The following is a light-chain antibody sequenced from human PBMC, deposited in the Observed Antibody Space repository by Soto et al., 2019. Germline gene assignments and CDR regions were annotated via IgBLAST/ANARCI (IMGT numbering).Light chain of an antibody. CDR3: SSYTSSSTPYVV. Sequence: QSVLTQPASVSGSPGQSITISCTGTSSDVGGYNYVSWYQQHPGKAHKLMIYDVSNRPSGVSNRFSGSKSGNTASLTISGLQAEDEADYYCSSYTSSSTPYVVFGGGTQLTVL. J-gene: IGLJ2*01. CDR2: DVS. V-gene: IGLV2-14*01. CDR1: SSDVGGYNY.